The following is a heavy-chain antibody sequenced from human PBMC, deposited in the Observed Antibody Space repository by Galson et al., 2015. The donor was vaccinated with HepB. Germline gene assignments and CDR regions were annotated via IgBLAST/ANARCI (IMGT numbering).Heavy chain of an antibody. D-gene: IGHD6-19*01. V-gene: IGHV3-30*02. J-gene: IGHJ4*02. CDR2: IRYDGSNK. Sequence: SLRLSCAASGFTFSSYGMHWVRQALGKGLEWVAFIRYDGSNKYYADSVKGRFTISRDNSKNTLYLQMNSLRAEDTAVYYCAKDPKFIAVAAGGYFDYWGQGTLVTVSS. CDR3: AKDPKFIAVAAGGYFDY. CDR1: GFTFSSYG.